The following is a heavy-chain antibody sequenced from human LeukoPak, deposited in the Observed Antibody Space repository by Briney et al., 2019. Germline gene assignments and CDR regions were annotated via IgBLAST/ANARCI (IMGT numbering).Heavy chain of an antibody. Sequence: EGSLRLSCAASGFTFSSYWMNWARQAPGKGLEWMASINHNGNVNYYVDSVKGRFTISRDNAKNSLYLQMSNLRAEDTAVYFCARGGGLDVWGQGATVTVSS. CDR2: INHNGNVN. CDR1: GFTFSSYW. V-gene: IGHV3-7*03. D-gene: IGHD3-16*01. J-gene: IGHJ6*02. CDR3: ARGGGLDV.